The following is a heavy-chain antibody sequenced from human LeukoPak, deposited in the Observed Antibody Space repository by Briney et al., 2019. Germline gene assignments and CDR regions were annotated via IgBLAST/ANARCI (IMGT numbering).Heavy chain of an antibody. Sequence: PGGSLRLSCAASGFTFDDYAMHWVRQAPGKGLEWVSGISWNSGSIGYADSVKGRFTISRDNAKNSLYLQMNSLTAEDTALYYCATLGGYSYGLRNSIDYWGQGTLVTVSS. CDR1: GFTFDDYA. CDR3: ATLGGYSYGLRNSIDY. J-gene: IGHJ4*02. D-gene: IGHD5-18*01. CDR2: ISWNSGSI. V-gene: IGHV3-9*01.